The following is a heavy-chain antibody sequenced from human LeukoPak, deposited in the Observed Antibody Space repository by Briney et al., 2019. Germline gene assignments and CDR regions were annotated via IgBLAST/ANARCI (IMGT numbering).Heavy chain of an antibody. CDR1: GFTSSSYA. Sequence: GGSLRLSCAASGFTSSSYAMSWVRQAPGKGLEWVSAISGSGGSTYYADSVKGRFTISRDNSKNTLYLQMNSLRAEDTAVYYCATPKETYDSSGYCDWGQGTLVTVSS. D-gene: IGHD3-22*01. J-gene: IGHJ4*02. V-gene: IGHV3-23*01. CDR2: ISGSGGST. CDR3: ATPKETYDSSGYCD.